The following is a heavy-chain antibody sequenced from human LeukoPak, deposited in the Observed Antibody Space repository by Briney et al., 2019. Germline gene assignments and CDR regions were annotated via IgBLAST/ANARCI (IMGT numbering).Heavy chain of an antibody. V-gene: IGHV3-23*01. CDR1: GFTFSDYA. D-gene: IGHD6-19*01. CDR2: ISQGT. Sequence: PGGSLRLSCAASGFTFSDYAMNWVRQAPGKGLEWVSTISQGTYYVDSVKGRFTISRDNSKNTLYLQMHSLRAEDTALYYCASSWTIAVAGRKYYFQYWGQGTLVTVSS. CDR3: ASSWTIAVAGRKYYFQY. J-gene: IGHJ4*02.